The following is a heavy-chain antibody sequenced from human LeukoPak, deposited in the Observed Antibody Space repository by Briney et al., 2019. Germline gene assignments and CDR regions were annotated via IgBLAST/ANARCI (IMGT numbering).Heavy chain of an antibody. Sequence: PSETLCLTCAVSGYSISSGYYWGWIRQPPGKGLEWIGSIYHSGSTYYNPSLKSRVTISVDTSKNQFSLKLSSVTAADTAVYYCASPSFPTVTMVYFQHWGQGTLVTVSS. D-gene: IGHD4-17*01. J-gene: IGHJ1*01. CDR1: GYSISSGYY. V-gene: IGHV4-38-2*01. CDR2: IYHSGST. CDR3: ASPSFPTVTMVYFQH.